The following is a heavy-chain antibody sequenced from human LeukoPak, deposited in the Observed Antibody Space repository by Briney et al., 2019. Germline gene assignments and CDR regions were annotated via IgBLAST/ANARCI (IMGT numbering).Heavy chain of an antibody. J-gene: IGHJ4*02. CDR1: GGSFSGYY. V-gene: IGHV4-34*01. D-gene: IGHD6-19*01. Sequence: SETLSLTCAVYGGSFSGYYWSWIRRPPGKGLEWIGEINHSGSTNYNPSLKSRVTISVDTSKNQFSLKLSSVTAADTAVYYCASGACRYSSGWCFDYWGQGTLVTVSS. CDR3: ASGACRYSSGWCFDY. CDR2: INHSGST.